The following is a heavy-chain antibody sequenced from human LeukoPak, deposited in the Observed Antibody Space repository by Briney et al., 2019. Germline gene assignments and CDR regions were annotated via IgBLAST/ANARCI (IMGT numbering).Heavy chain of an antibody. D-gene: IGHD3-16*02. CDR3: ARADVESSYYYYYGMDV. V-gene: IGHV4-59*01. CDR2: XXYSGST. J-gene: IGHJ6*02. Sequence: YXXYSGSTNYNPSLKSRVTISVDTSKNQFSLKLSSVTAADTAVYYCARADVESSYYYYYGMDVWGQGTTVTVSS.